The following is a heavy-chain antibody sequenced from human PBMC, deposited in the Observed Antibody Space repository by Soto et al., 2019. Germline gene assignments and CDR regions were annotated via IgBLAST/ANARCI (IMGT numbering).Heavy chain of an antibody. CDR3: ARRTTSGWLNWFDP. J-gene: IGHJ5*02. Sequence: SETLSLTCTVSGGSISSSYYWGWIRQPPGKGLEWIGSIYYRGTTDYNPSLKSQVTISVDTSKNQFSLKLSSVTAADTSVYYCARRTTSGWLNWFDPWGQGTLVT. V-gene: IGHV4-39*01. CDR2: IYYRGTT. CDR1: GGSISSSYY. D-gene: IGHD6-19*01.